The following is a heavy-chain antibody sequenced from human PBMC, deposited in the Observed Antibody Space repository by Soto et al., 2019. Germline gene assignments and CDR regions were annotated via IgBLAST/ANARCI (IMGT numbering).Heavy chain of an antibody. Sequence: GASVKVSCKTSGGTFSSYAISWVRQAPGQGLEWMGGIIPIFGTANYAQKFQGRVTITADECTSTAYMELSSLRSEDTAVYYCARFRQRSQRVDDRSGPYYFNYGGQGTLVTLSS. V-gene: IGHV1-69*13. J-gene: IGHJ4*02. D-gene: IGHD3-22*01. CDR1: GGTFSSYA. CDR3: ARFRQRSQRVDDRSGPYYFNY. CDR2: IIPIFGTA.